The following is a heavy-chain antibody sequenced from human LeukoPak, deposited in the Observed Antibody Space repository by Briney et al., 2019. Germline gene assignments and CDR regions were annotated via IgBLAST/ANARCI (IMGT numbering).Heavy chain of an antibody. Sequence: GGSLRLSCAASGFTFSSYAMHWVRQAPGKGLEWVAVISYDGSNKYYADSVKGRFTISRDNSKNTLYLQMYSLRAEDTAVYYCARDEGIVGATYYFDYWGQGTLVTVSS. J-gene: IGHJ4*02. CDR3: ARDEGIVGATYYFDY. D-gene: IGHD1-26*01. CDR1: GFTFSSYA. V-gene: IGHV3-30*04. CDR2: ISYDGSNK.